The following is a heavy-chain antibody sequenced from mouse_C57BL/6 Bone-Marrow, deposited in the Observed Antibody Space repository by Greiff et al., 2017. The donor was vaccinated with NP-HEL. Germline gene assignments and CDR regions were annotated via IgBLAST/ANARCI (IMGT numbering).Heavy chain of an antibody. CDR1: GYTFTSYW. Sequence: QVQLQQPGAELVMPGASVKLSCKASGYTFTSYWMHWVKQRPGQGLEWIGEIDPSDSYTNYNQKFKGKSTLTVDKSSSTAYMQRSSLTSEDSAVYYCATRQLRLYYFDYWGQGTTLTVSS. V-gene: IGHV1-69*01. J-gene: IGHJ2*01. D-gene: IGHD3-2*02. CDR2: IDPSDSYT. CDR3: ATRQLRLYYFDY.